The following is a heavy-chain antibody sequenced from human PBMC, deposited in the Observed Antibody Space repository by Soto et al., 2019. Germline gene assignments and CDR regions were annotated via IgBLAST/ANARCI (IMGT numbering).Heavy chain of an antibody. V-gene: IGHV3-7*05. J-gene: IGHJ4*02. CDR3: TREKN. CDR2: IKQDGSEK. CDR1: EFTCSTCW. Sequence: ELQLVESGGDLVQPGGSLRLSCAAAEFTCSTCWMGWVGQSPGKGPEWVANIKQDGSEKFYLDSVKGRFTISRDNAKKSLYLQMNSLRAEDTAVYYCTREKNWGQGTLVTVSS.